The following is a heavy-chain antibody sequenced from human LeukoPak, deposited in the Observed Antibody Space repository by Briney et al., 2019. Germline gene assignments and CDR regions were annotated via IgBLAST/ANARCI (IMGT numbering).Heavy chain of an antibody. D-gene: IGHD5-24*01. J-gene: IGHJ4*02. V-gene: IGHV1-8*01. CDR2: MNPNSGNT. Sequence: ASVKVSCKASGYTFTSYDINWVRQATGQGLEWMGWMNPNSGNTGYAQKFQGRVTMTRNTSISTAHMELSSLRSEDTAVYYCARRYRRDGYNLLGYWGQGTLVTVSS. CDR1: GYTFTSYD. CDR3: ARRYRRDGYNLLGY.